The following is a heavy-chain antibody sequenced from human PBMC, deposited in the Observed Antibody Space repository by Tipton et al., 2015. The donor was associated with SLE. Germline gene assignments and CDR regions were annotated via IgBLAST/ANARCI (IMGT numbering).Heavy chain of an antibody. CDR1: GFTFSSYE. CDR2: ISSSGSTI. V-gene: IGHV3-48*03. D-gene: IGHD3-16*01. Sequence: SLRLSCAASGFTFSSYEMNWVRQAPGKGLEWVSYISSSGSTIYYADSVKGRFTISRDNAKNTLYLQMSSLRAEDTAVYYCAKGGLPYAFDIWGQGTMVTVSS. CDR3: AKGGLPYAFDI. J-gene: IGHJ3*02.